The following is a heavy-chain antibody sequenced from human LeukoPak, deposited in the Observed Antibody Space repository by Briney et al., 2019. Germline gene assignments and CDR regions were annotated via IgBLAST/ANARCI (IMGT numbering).Heavy chain of an antibody. CDR1: GGSISSSSYY. CDR3: ARLSGITMIVVVISDAFDI. V-gene: IGHV4-39*01. J-gene: IGHJ3*02. D-gene: IGHD3-22*01. Sequence: SETLSLTCTVSGGSISSSSYYWGWIRQPPGKDLEWIGSIYFSGSTYYNPSLKSRVTISVDTSKNQFSLKLSSVTAADTAVYYCARLSGITMIVVVISDAFDIWGQGTMVTVSS. CDR2: IYFSGST.